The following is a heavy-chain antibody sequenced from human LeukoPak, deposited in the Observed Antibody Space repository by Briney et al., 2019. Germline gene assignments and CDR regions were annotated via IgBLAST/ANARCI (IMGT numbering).Heavy chain of an antibody. CDR3: ARREQYSSSPYMDV. Sequence: GESLKISCKASGYTFTGYYMHWVRQAPGQGLEWMGWINPNSGGTNYAQKFQGRVTMTRDTSISTAYMELSRLRSDDTAVYYCARREQYSSSPYMDVWGKGTTVTISS. CDR1: GYTFTGYY. V-gene: IGHV1-2*02. J-gene: IGHJ6*03. CDR2: INPNSGGT. D-gene: IGHD6-13*01.